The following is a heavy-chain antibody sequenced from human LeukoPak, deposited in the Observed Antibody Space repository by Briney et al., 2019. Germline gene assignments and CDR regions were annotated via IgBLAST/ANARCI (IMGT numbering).Heavy chain of an antibody. Sequence: GGSLRLSCAASGFSFSDYGMHWVRQAPVKGLEWVALISYDGGHKYYRDSVKGRFTISRNNSNNTLFPQMHDLSAEDSEVYYCARGDHFTGYLQYYFDQWGQGTLVTVSS. D-gene: IGHD3-9*01. J-gene: IGHJ4*02. CDR2: ISYDGGHK. V-gene: IGHV3-30*03. CDR3: ARGDHFTGYLQYYFDQ. CDR1: GFSFSDYG.